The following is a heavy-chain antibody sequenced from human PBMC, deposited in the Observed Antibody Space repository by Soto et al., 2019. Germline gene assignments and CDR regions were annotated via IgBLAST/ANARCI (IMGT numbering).Heavy chain of an antibody. CDR3: AKGPSGDKVDS. D-gene: IGHD7-27*01. Sequence: QVQLQESGPGLVKPSQTLSLTCTVSGDSISNFNYCWSWIRQPPDKGRERSGHIYNDGVYYSNPSLRSRVSISVDTSTKQFSLKLSSVSAADTAVTYCAKGPSGDKVDSWGQGTLVTVSS. CDR2: IYNDGVY. CDR1: GDSISNFNYC. J-gene: IGHJ4*02. V-gene: IGHV4-30-4*01.